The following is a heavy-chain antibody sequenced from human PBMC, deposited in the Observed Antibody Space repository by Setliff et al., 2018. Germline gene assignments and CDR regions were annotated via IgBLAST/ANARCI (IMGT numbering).Heavy chain of an antibody. V-gene: IGHV5-51*01. Sequence: PGESLKISCKGSGYSFTSYWIGWVRQMPGKGLEWMGIIYPGDSDTRYSPSFQGQVTMSADNSINTAYLQWNSLKASDTAIYYCARTLLLSPYYFDYWGQGTLVTVSS. CDR3: ARTLLLSPYYFDY. CDR2: IYPGDSDT. CDR1: GYSFTSYW. J-gene: IGHJ4*02. D-gene: IGHD2-21*01.